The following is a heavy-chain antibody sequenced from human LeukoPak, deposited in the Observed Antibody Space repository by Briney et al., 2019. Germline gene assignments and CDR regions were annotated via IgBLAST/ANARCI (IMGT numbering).Heavy chain of an antibody. J-gene: IGHJ4*02. CDR1: GFTFSTYT. Sequence: TGGSLRLSCAAFGFTFSTYTMHWVRQAPGKGLEWVAVISYDGSDKYYADSVKGRFTISRDNSKNSLYLQMNSLRAEDTAVYYCAREPTYSSSWYTSCDYWGQGTLVTVSS. V-gene: IGHV3-30*04. D-gene: IGHD6-13*01. CDR2: ISYDGSDK. CDR3: AREPTYSSSWYTSCDY.